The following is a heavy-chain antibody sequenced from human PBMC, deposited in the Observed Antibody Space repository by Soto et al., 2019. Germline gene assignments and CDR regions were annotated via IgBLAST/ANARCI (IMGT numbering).Heavy chain of an antibody. J-gene: IGHJ4*02. CDR3: ARAEERYYDILTGPFDY. D-gene: IGHD3-9*01. CDR2: IYYSGST. CDR1: GGSISSGGYY. Sequence: TSXTLSLTCTVSGGSISSGGYYWSWIRQHPGKGLEWIGYIYYSGSTYYNPSLKSRVTISVDTSKNQFSLKLSSVTAADTAVYYCARAEERYYDILTGPFDYWGQGTLVTVSS. V-gene: IGHV4-31*03.